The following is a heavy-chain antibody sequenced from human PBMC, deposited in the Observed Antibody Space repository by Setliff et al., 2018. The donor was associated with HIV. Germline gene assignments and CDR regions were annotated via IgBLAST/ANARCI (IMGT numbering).Heavy chain of an antibody. CDR1: GGIISSDSFF. CDR3: ARAGRGSGRYVYSFDY. J-gene: IGHJ4*02. D-gene: IGHD1-26*01. CDR2: ISATGST. Sequence: SETLSLTCTVSGGIISSDSFFWSWIRQPAGKGLEWIGHISATGSTNYNPSLKSRVTISVDTSKNQLSLKRSSVTAADTAVYYCARAGRGSGRYVYSFDYWGQGSLVTVSS. V-gene: IGHV4-61*09.